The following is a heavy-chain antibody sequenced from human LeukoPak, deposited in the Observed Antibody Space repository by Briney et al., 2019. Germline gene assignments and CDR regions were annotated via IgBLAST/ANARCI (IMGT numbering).Heavy chain of an antibody. J-gene: IGHJ3*02. CDR2: IDYSGST. V-gene: IGHV4-59*08. CDR3: ARLGVPYAFDI. D-gene: IGHD3-3*01. Sequence: SETLSLTCTVSGGXISSYYWSWIRQPPGKGLEWIGYIDYSGSTNYNPSLKSRVTISVDTSKSQFSLKLSSVTAADTAVYYCARLGVPYAFDIWGQGIMVTVSS. CDR1: GGXISSYY.